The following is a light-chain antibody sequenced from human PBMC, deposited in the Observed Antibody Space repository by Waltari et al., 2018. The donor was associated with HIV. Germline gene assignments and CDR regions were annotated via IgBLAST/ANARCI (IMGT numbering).Light chain of an antibody. CDR3: QQFDHRPYT. CDR2: DAS. Sequence: DIQLAQSPSSLSASIGDRITITCQASQDISNYLNWYQHKPGKAPKLLIYDASNLQTGVPSRFSGSGSGTDFTFTITSLQPEDFATYYCQQFDHRPYTFGQGTRLEIK. V-gene: IGKV1-33*01. J-gene: IGKJ2*01. CDR1: QDISNY.